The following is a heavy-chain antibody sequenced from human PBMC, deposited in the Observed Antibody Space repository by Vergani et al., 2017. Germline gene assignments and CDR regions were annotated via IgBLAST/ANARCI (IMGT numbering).Heavy chain of an antibody. D-gene: IGHD2-8*02. CDR2: IRSKAYGWTT. CDR3: TRDTDGDLNDY. CDR1: GFTFGDYA. Sequence: EVQLVESGGGLVQPGRSLRLSCTVSGFTFGDYAMSWVRQAPGKGLEWVCFIRSKAYGWTTEDAASVKGRFTISRDDSKSIAYLQMNSLNTEDTAVYYGTRDTDGDLNDYWGQGTLVTVA. J-gene: IGHJ4*02. V-gene: IGHV3-49*04.